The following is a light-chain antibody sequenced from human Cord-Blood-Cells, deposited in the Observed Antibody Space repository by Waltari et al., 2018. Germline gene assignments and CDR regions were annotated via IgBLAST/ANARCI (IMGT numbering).Light chain of an antibody. Sequence: PASVSGSPGQSITISCTGTSSDVGGYNYVSWYQQHPGKAPKLMIYEVSNRPSGVSNRFSGSKSGNTASPTISGLQSEDEADYYCSSYTSSSTRVFGGGTKLTVL. CDR3: SSYTSSSTRV. CDR2: EVS. J-gene: IGLJ3*02. V-gene: IGLV2-14*01. CDR1: SSDVGGYNY.